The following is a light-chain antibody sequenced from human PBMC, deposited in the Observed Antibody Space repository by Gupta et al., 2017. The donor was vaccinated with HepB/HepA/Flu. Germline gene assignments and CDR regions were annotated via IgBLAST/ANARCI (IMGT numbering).Light chain of an antibody. CDR3: EQYDTLPCT. V-gene: IGKV1-33*01. CDR2: DAS. J-gene: IGKJ2*02. Sequence: DIQTTQYPPSLSPSVGDRIPITCQASQNTNNFLNWYQQKPGKAPKLLIYDASNLETGVPSRFSGGGSGTDFTFTISSLQPEDIATYYCEQYDTLPCTFGQGTKLEIK. CDR1: QNTNNF.